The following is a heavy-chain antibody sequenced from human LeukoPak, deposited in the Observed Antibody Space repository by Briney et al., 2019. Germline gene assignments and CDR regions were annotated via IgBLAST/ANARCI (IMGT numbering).Heavy chain of an antibody. CDR3: ANQRGRYCSGDRCYLVLDY. CDR2: ISYDGSNK. D-gene: IGHD2-15*01. V-gene: IGHV3-30*18. Sequence: PGGSLRLSCAASGFIFSTFGMHGLRQAPGKGLEWVALISYDGSNKYYADSVKGRFTISRDNSKNTPFLQMNSLRAEDTAVYYCANQRGRYCSGDRCYLVLDYWGQGTLVTVSS. J-gene: IGHJ4*02. CDR1: GFIFSTFG.